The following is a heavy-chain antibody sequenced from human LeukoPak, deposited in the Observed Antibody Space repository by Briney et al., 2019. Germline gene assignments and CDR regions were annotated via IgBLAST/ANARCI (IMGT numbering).Heavy chain of an antibody. CDR2: INPSGGSS. Sequence: ASVKVSCKASGYTFTSYDINWVRQATGQGLEWMGIINPSGGSSSYAQKFQGRVTMTRDTSTSTVYMELSSLRSEDTAVYYCARDGRDGYNFDYWGQGTLVTVSS. D-gene: IGHD5-24*01. CDR1: GYTFTSYD. V-gene: IGHV1-46*01. CDR3: ARDGRDGYNFDY. J-gene: IGHJ4*02.